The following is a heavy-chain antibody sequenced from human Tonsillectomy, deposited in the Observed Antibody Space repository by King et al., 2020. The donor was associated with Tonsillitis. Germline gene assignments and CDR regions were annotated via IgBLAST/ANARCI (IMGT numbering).Heavy chain of an antibody. V-gene: IGHV3-21*01. Sequence: VQLVESGGGLVKPGGSLRLSCAASGFTFSSYSMNWVRQAPGQGLEWVSSISSSSSYIYYADSVKGRFTISRDNAKNSLYLQMNSLRAEDTAVYYCARDRIQYNWFDPWGQGTLVTVSS. CDR3: ARDRIQYNWFDP. J-gene: IGHJ5*02. CDR2: ISSSSSYI. CDR1: GFTFSSYS. D-gene: IGHD5-24*01.